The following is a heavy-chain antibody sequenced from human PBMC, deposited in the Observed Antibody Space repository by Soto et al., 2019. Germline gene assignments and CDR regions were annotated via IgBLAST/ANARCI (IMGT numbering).Heavy chain of an antibody. CDR1: GGSISISSYY. V-gene: IGHV4-39*01. CDR2: IYYSGST. CDR3: ARHGVAVAGTWVGFYYYYGMDV. J-gene: IGHJ6*02. Sequence: PSETLSLTCTVSGGSISISSYYWGWIRQPPGKGLEWIGSIYYSGSTYYNPSLKSRVTISVDTSKNQFSLKLSSVTAADTAVYYCARHGVAVAGTWVGFYYYYGMDVWGQGTTVTVS. D-gene: IGHD6-19*01.